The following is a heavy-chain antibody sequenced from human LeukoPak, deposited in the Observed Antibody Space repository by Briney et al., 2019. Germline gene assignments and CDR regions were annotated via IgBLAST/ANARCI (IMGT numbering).Heavy chain of an antibody. D-gene: IGHD3-10*01. CDR1: GGTFSSYA. V-gene: IGHV1-69*04. J-gene: IGHJ4*02. Sequence: GASVKVSCKASGGTFSSYAISWVRQAPGQGLEWMGRIIPILGIANYAQKFQGRVTITADKSTSTAYMELSSQRSEDTAVYYCARGSGSYYMGVGDIDYWGQGTLVTVSS. CDR2: IIPILGIA. CDR3: ARGSGSYYMGVGDIDY.